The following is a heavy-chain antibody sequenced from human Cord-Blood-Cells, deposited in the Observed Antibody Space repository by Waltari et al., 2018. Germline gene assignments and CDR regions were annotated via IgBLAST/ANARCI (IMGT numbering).Heavy chain of an antibody. D-gene: IGHD7-27*01. CDR1: GGSISSYY. Sequence: QVQLQESGPGLVKPSETLSLTCTVSGGSISSYYWSWIRQPPGKGLEWIGYIYYSGGTNSNPSLKSRFTISVDTSKNQFSLKLSSVTAADTAVYYCARVRNGDWGWYFDLWGRGTLVTVSS. J-gene: IGHJ2*01. CDR2: IYYSGGT. V-gene: IGHV4-59*01. CDR3: ARVRNGDWGWYFDL.